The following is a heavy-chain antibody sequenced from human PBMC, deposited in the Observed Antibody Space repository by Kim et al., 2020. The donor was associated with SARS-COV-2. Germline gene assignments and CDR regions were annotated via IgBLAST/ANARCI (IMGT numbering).Heavy chain of an antibody. Sequence: GGSLRLYCAASGFIFNTYWMTWVRQAPGKGLEWVANIKKDGSEKYYVDSVKGRFTISRDNAKNSLFLQMDSLRAEDTAVYYCGSSIAAAGLGYYYYHGMDVWGQGTAVIVS. V-gene: IGHV3-7*01. CDR3: GSSIAAAGLGYYYYHGMDV. CDR2: IKKDGSEK. D-gene: IGHD6-13*01. J-gene: IGHJ6*02. CDR1: GFIFNTYW.